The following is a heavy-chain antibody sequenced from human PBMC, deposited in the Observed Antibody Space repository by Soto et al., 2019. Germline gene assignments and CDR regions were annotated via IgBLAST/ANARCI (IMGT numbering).Heavy chain of an antibody. CDR3: ANTPGIAALGLPDFTYYGMDV. CDR1: GYTFTNYW. V-gene: IGHV5-51*01. Sequence: GESLKISCKGSGYTFTNYWIGWVRQMPGKGLEWMGIIYPGDSDIRYSPSFQGQVTISADKSITTAYLQWSSLKASDTAMYYCANTPGIAALGLPDFTYYGMDVWGQGTTVTVSS. J-gene: IGHJ6*02. CDR2: IYPGDSDI. D-gene: IGHD6-13*01.